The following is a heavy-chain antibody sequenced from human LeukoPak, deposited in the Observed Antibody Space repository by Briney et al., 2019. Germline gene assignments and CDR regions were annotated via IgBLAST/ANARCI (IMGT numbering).Heavy chain of an antibody. CDR2: INPSSGGT. CDR3: ATEYGDYSDGIDV. Sequence: ASVKVSCKASGYTFTGYYMHWVRQAPRRGLEGRGWINPSSGGTNYAQKFQGRVTMTRDTSISTAYMELSRLRSDDTAVYYCATEYGDYSDGIDVWGQGTTVTVSS. D-gene: IGHD4-17*01. V-gene: IGHV1-2*02. J-gene: IGHJ6*02. CDR1: GYTFTGYY.